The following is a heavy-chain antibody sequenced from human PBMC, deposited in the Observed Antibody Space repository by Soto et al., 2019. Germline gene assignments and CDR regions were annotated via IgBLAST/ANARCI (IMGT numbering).Heavy chain of an antibody. CDR3: ARARGSVIYALPDAFNI. D-gene: IGHD2-8*02. V-gene: IGHV1-69*01. CDR2: IMPIFGTA. CDR1: GGTFSNYA. Sequence: QVQLVQSGAEVKKPGSSVKVSCKTSGGTFSNYALSWVRQAPGQGLEWMGAIMPIFGTANYAQKFQGRVTITADESTNTAYMELNSLRSEDTAIYYCARARGSVIYALPDAFNIWGQGTLVTVSS. J-gene: IGHJ3*02.